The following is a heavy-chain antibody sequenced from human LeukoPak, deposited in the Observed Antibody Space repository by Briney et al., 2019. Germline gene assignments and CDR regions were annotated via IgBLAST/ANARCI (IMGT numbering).Heavy chain of an antibody. D-gene: IGHD3-22*01. Sequence: SSETLSLTCTVSGGSISSYYWSWIRQPPGKGLEWIGYIYYSGSTNYSPSLKSRVTISVDTSKNQFSLKLSSVTAADTAVYYCARTYYYDSSGYYFDYWGQGTLVTVSS. CDR1: GGSISSYY. J-gene: IGHJ4*02. V-gene: IGHV4-59*01. CDR3: ARTYYYDSSGYYFDY. CDR2: IYYSGST.